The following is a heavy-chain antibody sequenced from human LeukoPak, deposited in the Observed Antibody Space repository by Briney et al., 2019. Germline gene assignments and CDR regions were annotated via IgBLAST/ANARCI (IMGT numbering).Heavy chain of an antibody. V-gene: IGHV3-53*01. CDR3: ARHRYISTRDFEY. CDR1: GFTVSSND. J-gene: IGHJ4*02. D-gene: IGHD1-14*01. CDR2: IYSGGST. Sequence: QAGGSLRLSCAASGFTVSSNDMSWVRQAPGKGLEWVSVIYSGGSTYYADSVKGRFTISRDNSKNTLYLQMNSLRAEDTAVYYCARHRYISTRDFEYWGQGTLVTVSS.